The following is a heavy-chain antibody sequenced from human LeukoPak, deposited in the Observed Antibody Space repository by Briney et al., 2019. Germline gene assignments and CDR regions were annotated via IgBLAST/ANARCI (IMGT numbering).Heavy chain of an antibody. CDR2: IYYSGST. D-gene: IGHD6-6*01. Sequence: PSETLSLTCTVSGGSISSYYRSWIRQPPGKGLEWIGYIYYSGSTNYNPSLKSRVTISVDTSKNQFSLKLSSVTAADTAVYYCARTSYSSSSFPFDYWGQGTLVTVSS. CDR3: ARTSYSSSSFPFDY. V-gene: IGHV4-59*01. J-gene: IGHJ4*02. CDR1: GGSISSYY.